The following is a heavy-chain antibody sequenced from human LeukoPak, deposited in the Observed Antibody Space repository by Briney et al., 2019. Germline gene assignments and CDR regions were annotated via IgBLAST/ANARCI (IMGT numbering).Heavy chain of an antibody. Sequence: GGSLRLSCAASGFTFSRYWMSWVRQAPGKGLEWVANINQDGSEKYYVDSVKGRFTISRDNAKNSLYLQMNSLRAEDTAVYYCATSDYWGQGTRVTVSS. CDR2: INQDGSEK. CDR1: GFTFSRYW. CDR3: ATSDY. J-gene: IGHJ4*02. V-gene: IGHV3-7*01.